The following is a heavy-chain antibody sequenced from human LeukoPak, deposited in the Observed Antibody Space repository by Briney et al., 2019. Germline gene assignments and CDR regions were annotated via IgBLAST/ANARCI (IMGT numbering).Heavy chain of an antibody. Sequence: PSETLSLTCAVYGGSFSGYYWSWIRQPPGKGLEWIGKINHSGSTNYNPSLKSRVTISVDTSKNQFSLKLSSVTAADTAVYYCATNTAMLRYFDYWGQGTLVTVSS. CDR3: ATNTAMLRYFDY. CDR1: GGSFSGYY. J-gene: IGHJ4*02. V-gene: IGHV4-34*01. CDR2: INHSGST. D-gene: IGHD5-18*01.